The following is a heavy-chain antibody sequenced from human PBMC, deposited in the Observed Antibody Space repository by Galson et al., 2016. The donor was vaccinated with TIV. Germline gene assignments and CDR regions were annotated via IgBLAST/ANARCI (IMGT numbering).Heavy chain of an antibody. J-gene: IGHJ4*02. CDR3: AGVHPVGGGWYFFLD. CDR1: GGTYSNFP. V-gene: IGHV1-69*06. Sequence: SVKVSCKASGGTYSNFPITWVRQAPGQGLEWVGGIHPISDTSYYVQKFQGRVTITADNTTRTIYLQLSSLKFEDTAVYYCAGVHPVGGGWYFFLDWGQGTRVTVSS. D-gene: IGHD6-19*01. CDR2: IHPISDTS.